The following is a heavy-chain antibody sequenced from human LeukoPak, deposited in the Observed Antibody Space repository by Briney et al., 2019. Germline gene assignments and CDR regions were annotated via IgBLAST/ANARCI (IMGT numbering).Heavy chain of an antibody. CDR3: AKDRRYYGSGSYMDY. CDR1: GFTFSSYG. D-gene: IGHD3-10*01. J-gene: IGHJ4*02. Sequence: GRSLRLSCAASGFTFSSYGMHLVRQAPGKGLGWVAVISYDGSNKYYADSVKGRFTISRDNSKNTLYLQMNSLRAEDTAVYYCAKDRRYYGSGSYMDYWGQGTLVTVSS. CDR2: ISYDGSNK. V-gene: IGHV3-30*18.